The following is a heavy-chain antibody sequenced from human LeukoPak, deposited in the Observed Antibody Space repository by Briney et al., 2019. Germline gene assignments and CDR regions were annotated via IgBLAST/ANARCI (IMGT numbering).Heavy chain of an antibody. V-gene: IGHV4-31*03. Sequence: SETLSLTCTVSGGSISSGGYWWSWIRQYPGKGLEWIGYIYYSGSIYYNPSLRSRVTMSVDTSQNQYSLKLNSVTAADTAVYYCARAIVTPSGYVWYFDLWGRGTLVTVSS. CDR3: ARAIVTPSGYVWYFDL. CDR1: GGSISSGGYW. D-gene: IGHD3-3*01. J-gene: IGHJ2*01. CDR2: IYYSGSI.